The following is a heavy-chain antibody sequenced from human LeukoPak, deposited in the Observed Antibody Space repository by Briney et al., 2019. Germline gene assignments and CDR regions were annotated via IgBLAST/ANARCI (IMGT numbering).Heavy chain of an antibody. Sequence: SETLSLTCAVYGGSFSGFYWSWIRQPPGKGLEWIGEINHSGSTNYNPSLKSRVTISVDTSKNQFSLKLSSVTAADTAVYYCARPYPPGDSDYWGQGTLVTVSS. J-gene: IGHJ4*02. CDR1: GGSFSGFY. CDR3: ARPYPPGDSDY. V-gene: IGHV4-34*01. CDR2: INHSGST. D-gene: IGHD7-27*01.